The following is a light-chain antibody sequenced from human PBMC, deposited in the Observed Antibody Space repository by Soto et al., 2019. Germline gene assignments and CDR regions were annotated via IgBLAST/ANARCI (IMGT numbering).Light chain of an antibody. CDR2: GAS. CDR3: PEYCSSSET. J-gene: IGKJ3*01. CDR1: QSVSSSY. Sequence: EIVLTQSPGTLSLSPGERATLSCRASQSVSSSYLAWYQQKPGQAPRLLIYGASSRATGIPDRFSGSGSGTDFSLNIGRLDPAGFVVYYCPEYCSSSETVGPGTVVDIK. V-gene: IGKV3-20*01.